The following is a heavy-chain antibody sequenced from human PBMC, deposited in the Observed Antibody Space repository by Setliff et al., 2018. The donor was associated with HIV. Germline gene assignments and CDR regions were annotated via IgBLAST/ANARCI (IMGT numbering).Heavy chain of an antibody. CDR2: ISAYSGDT. J-gene: IGHJ3*02. CDR3: ARRGVFDAFDI. D-gene: IGHD6-13*01. V-gene: IGHV1-18*03. Sequence: ASVKVSCKASGYIFTSYGISWLRQAPGQGLERMGWISAYSGDTDYAQEVLGRITMTTDTSTKTAYMELRSLRSDDMAVYYCARRGVFDAFDIWGQGTMVTVSS. CDR1: GYIFTSYG.